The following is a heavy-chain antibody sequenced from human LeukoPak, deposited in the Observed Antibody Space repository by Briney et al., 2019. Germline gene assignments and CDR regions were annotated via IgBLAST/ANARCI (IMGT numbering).Heavy chain of an antibody. V-gene: IGHV3-20*04. Sequence: PGGSLRLSCVASGFTFDDFGLSWVRQVPGRGLEWVARISWNGANTGYADSVKGRFTISRDNAENSPFLQMNSLTADDTALYYCARDHCSSTTCYFEDWGQGTLVTVSS. CDR2: ISWNGANT. D-gene: IGHD2-2*01. CDR1: GFTFDDFG. CDR3: ARDHCSSTTCYFED. J-gene: IGHJ4*02.